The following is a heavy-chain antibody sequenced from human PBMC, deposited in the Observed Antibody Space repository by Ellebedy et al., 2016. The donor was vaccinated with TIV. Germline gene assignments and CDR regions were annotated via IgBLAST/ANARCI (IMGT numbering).Heavy chain of an antibody. CDR2: IKQDGSEK. J-gene: IGHJ4*02. V-gene: IGHV3-7*03. Sequence: GESLKISCAASGFTFSTYWMSWVRQAPWKGPEWVACIKQDGSEKYYVDSVKGRFTISRDNAKNSLYLQINSLRVEDTAVYFCARVYQNQLLPFDFWGQGTPVTVSS. D-gene: IGHD2-2*01. CDR3: ARVYQNQLLPFDF. CDR1: GFTFSTYW.